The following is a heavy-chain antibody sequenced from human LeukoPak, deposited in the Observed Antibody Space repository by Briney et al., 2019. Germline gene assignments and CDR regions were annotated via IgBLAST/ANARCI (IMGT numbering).Heavy chain of an antibody. CDR1: GFTFSSYA. V-gene: IGHV3-7*05. J-gene: IGHJ4*02. CDR3: TKSGGDWYEGEY. Sequence: GGSLRLSCAASGFTFSSYAMTWVRKAPGKGLEWVANINPDGSDKHYVGSVEGRFTISKDNAKNSLYLQMNSLRAEDTAVYYCTKSGGDWYEGEYWGQGALVTVSS. CDR2: INPDGSDK. D-gene: IGHD2-21*02.